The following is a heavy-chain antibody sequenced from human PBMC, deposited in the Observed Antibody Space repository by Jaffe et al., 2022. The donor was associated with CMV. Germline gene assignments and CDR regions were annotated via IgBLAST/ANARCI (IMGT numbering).Heavy chain of an antibody. V-gene: IGHV1-18*01. Sequence: QVQLVQSGAEVKKPGASVKVSCKASGYTFTSYGISWVRQAPGQGLEWMGWISAYNGNTNYAQKLQGRVTMTTDTSTSTAYMELRSLRSDDTAVYYCAKLIDLSYSSSSGKGVRPYYYYYGMDVWGQGTTVTVSS. CDR2: ISAYNGNT. CDR1: GYTFTSYG. CDR3: AKLIDLSYSSSSGKGVRPYYYYYGMDV. J-gene: IGHJ6*02. D-gene: IGHD6-6*01.